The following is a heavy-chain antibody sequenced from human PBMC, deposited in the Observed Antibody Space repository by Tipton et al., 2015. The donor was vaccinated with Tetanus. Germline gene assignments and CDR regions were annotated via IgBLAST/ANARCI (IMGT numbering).Heavy chain of an antibody. D-gene: IGHD2-15*01. CDR1: GDSFRSYG. Sequence: QSGAEVKRPGSSVMVSCKASGDSFRSYGISWVRQAPGQGLEWMGWVSAYNGNTNYAQKLQGRVTMTTDTSTSTAYMELRSLRSDDTAVYYCARDRCSDVTCYFEMGGWGQGTLVTVSS. CDR3: ARDRCSDVTCYFEMGG. V-gene: IGHV1-18*01. J-gene: IGHJ4*02. CDR2: VSAYNGNT.